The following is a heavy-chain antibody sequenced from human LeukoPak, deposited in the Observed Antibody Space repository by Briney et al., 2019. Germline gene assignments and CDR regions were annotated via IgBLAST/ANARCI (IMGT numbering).Heavy chain of an antibody. CDR3: AREFSTNWFDP. Sequence: SETLSLTCTVSGGSISSYYWSWIRQPAGKGLEWLGRIYTSGSTNYNPSLKSRVTMSVDTSKNHLSLKLSSVTAADTAVYYCAREFSTNWFDPWGQGTLVTVSS. V-gene: IGHV4-4*07. J-gene: IGHJ5*02. CDR2: IYTSGST. CDR1: GGSISSYY.